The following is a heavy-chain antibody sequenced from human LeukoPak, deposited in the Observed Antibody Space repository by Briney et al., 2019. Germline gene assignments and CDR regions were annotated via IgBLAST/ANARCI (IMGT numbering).Heavy chain of an antibody. Sequence: GGSLRLSCAASGFTFSSYSMNWVRQAPGKGLEWVSDISSSSSTIYYADYVKGRFTISRDNAKNSLYLQMNSLRDEDTAVYYCARGPYGSGSHYYDYWGQGTLVTVSS. D-gene: IGHD3-10*01. J-gene: IGHJ4*02. V-gene: IGHV3-48*02. CDR2: ISSSSSTI. CDR1: GFTFSSYS. CDR3: ARGPYGSGSHYYDY.